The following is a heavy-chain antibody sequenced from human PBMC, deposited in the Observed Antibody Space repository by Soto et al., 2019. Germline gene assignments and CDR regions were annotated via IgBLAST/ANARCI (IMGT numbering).Heavy chain of an antibody. CDR1: GASNSSYY. CDR2: IYYSGST. CDR3: ARADIVVVPGYYYYGMDV. V-gene: IGHV4-59*01. D-gene: IGHD2-15*01. J-gene: IGHJ6*02. Sequence: TLSLTCTVSGASNSSYYWSWIRQPPGKGLEWIGYIYYSGSTNYNPSLKSRVTISVDTSKNQFSLKLSSVTAADTAVYYCARADIVVVPGYYYYGMDVWGQGTTVTVSS.